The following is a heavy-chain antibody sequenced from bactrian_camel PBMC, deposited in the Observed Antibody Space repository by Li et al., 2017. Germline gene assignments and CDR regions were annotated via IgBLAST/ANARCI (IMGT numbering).Heavy chain of an antibody. CDR1: DNTVRRRC. CDR3: VRGGAWALNS. D-gene: IGHD7*01. Sequence: QLVESGGGLVQPGGSLRLSCAASDNTVRRRCWGWFRQAPGKEREGVAVIDGAGTTAYTQSVKDRFTISRDNAKNTVALQMNNLKSDDSALYYCVRGGAWALNSWGQGTQVTVS. CDR2: IDGAGTT. J-gene: IGHJ4*01. V-gene: IGHV3S53*01.